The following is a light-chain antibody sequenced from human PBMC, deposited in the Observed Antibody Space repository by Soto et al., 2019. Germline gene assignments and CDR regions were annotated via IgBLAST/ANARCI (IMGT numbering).Light chain of an antibody. Sequence: SALTQPPSASGSPGQSVTISCTGTSSDVGRYNYVSWYQQHPGKAPKLMIYEVAKRPSGVPDRFSGSKSGNTASLTVSGLQAEDEADYYCCSYAGSNNLLFGGGTKVTVL. J-gene: IGLJ2*01. CDR3: CSYAGSNNLL. CDR2: EVA. CDR1: SSDVGRYNY. V-gene: IGLV2-8*01.